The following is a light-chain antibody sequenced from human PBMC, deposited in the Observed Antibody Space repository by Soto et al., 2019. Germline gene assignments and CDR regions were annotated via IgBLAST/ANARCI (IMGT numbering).Light chain of an antibody. J-gene: IGLJ1*01. Sequence: QSVLTQPPSASGSAGQSVTISCTGPTNDVGGFNYVSWYQQHPGRVPKLIIYEVDKRPSGVPDRFSGSKSGNTASLTVSGLQADDEAEYYCTSYAGKSNYVFGAGTKVTVL. CDR1: TNDVGGFNY. CDR3: TSYAGKSNYV. CDR2: EVD. V-gene: IGLV2-8*01.